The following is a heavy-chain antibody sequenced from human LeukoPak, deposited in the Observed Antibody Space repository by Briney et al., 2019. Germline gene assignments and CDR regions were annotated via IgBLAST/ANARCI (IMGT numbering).Heavy chain of an antibody. CDR1: GGTFSSYG. D-gene: IGHD3-22*01. V-gene: IGHV1-18*01. CDR3: ARSSSGYTFDP. Sequence: GASVKVSCKASGGTFSSYGISWVRQAPGQGLEWMGWISAYNGNTNYAQKLQGRVTMTTDTSTSTAYMELRSLRSDDTAVYYCARSSSGYTFDPWGQGTLVTVSS. CDR2: ISAYNGNT. J-gene: IGHJ5*02.